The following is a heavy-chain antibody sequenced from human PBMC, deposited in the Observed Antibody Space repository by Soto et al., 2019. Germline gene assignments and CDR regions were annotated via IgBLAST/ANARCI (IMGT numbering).Heavy chain of an antibody. CDR1: GGSISSGGYY. Sequence: SETLSLTCTVSGGSISSGGYYWSWIRQHPGKGLEWIGYIYYSGSTYYNPSLKSRVTISVDTSKNQFSLKLSSVTAADTAVYYCARGWGKYFGVNDFWGQGTLVTVSS. CDR2: IYYSGST. CDR3: ARGWGKYFGVNDF. D-gene: IGHD2-8*01. V-gene: IGHV4-31*03. J-gene: IGHJ4*02.